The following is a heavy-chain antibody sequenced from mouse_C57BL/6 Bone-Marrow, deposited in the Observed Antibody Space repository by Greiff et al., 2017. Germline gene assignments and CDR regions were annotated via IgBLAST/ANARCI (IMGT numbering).Heavy chain of an antibody. CDR3: SSFDGNYFDY. V-gene: IGHV14-4*01. Sequence: VHVKQSGAELVRPGASVKLSCTASGFNIKDDYIHWVKQRPEQGLEWIGWIDPEIGDTAYASKFQGKATITSDTSSSTAYLQLSSLTSEDTAVYYCSSFDGNYFDYWGQGTPLTVAS. CDR1: GFNIKDDY. D-gene: IGHD2-3*01. J-gene: IGHJ2*01. CDR2: IDPEIGDT.